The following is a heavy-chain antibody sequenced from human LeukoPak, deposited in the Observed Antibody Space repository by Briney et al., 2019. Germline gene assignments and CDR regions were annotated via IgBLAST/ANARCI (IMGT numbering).Heavy chain of an antibody. D-gene: IGHD2-8*01. V-gene: IGHV1-69*13. Sequence: EASVKVSCKASGGTFSSYAISWVRQAPGQGLEWMGGIIPIFGTANYAQKFQGRVTITADESTSTAYMELSSLRSEDTAVYYCARGYCTNGVCRTFDIWGQGTLVTVSS. CDR1: GGTFSSYA. J-gene: IGHJ4*02. CDR2: IIPIFGTA. CDR3: ARGYCTNGVCRTFDI.